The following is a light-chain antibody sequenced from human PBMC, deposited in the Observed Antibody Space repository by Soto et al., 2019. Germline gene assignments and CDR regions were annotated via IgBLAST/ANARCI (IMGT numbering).Light chain of an antibody. J-gene: IGLJ1*01. CDR3: TSYTSSSTPYV. CDR2: EVS. CDR1: SSDVGGYKY. V-gene: IGLV2-14*01. Sequence: QSVLTQPASVSASPGQSITISCTGTSSDVGGYKYVSWYQQYPGKAPKLMMYEVSNRPSGISNRFSGSKSGNTASLTITGRRAEDEGYYYCTSYTSSSTPYVFGTGTKLTVL.